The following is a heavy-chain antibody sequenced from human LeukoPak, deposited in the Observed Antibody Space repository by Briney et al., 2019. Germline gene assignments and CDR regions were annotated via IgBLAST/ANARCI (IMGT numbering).Heavy chain of an antibody. CDR3: ARDLSYSSSWFD. J-gene: IGHJ4*02. Sequence: SVKVSCKASGGTFSSYAISWVRQPPGQGLEWMGRIIPILGIANYAQKFQGRVTITADKSTSTAYMELSSLRSEDTAVYYCARDLSYSSSWFDWGQGTLVTVSS. CDR1: GGTFSSYA. D-gene: IGHD6-13*01. CDR2: IIPILGIA. V-gene: IGHV1-69*04.